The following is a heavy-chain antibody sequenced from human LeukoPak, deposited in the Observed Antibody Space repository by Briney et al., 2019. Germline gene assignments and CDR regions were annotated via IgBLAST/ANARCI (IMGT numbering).Heavy chain of an antibody. CDR1: GYSISSGYY. Sequence: SETLSLTCAVSGYSISSGYYWGWIRQPPGKGLEWIGSIYHSGSTYYNPSLKSGVTISVDTTKNQFSLKLSSVNAADTAVYYCASATCSGGSCNAFDIWGQGTMVTVSS. J-gene: IGHJ3*02. V-gene: IGHV4-38-2*01. CDR3: ASATCSGGSCNAFDI. D-gene: IGHD2-15*01. CDR2: IYHSGST.